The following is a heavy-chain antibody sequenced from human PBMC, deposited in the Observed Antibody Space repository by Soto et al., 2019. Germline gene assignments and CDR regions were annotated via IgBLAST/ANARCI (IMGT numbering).Heavy chain of an antibody. CDR3: ARHGNNGPEDTLDV. CDR1: GYSFNTYW. Sequence: SLKISCKGSGYSFNTYWIGWVRQVPGKGLEWMGIISPGDSETRYSPSFQGQVTISADKSITTAYLQWSSLKASDTAVYYCARHGNNGPEDTLDVWGQGTTVTVS. J-gene: IGHJ6*02. CDR2: ISPGDSET. D-gene: IGHD1-1*01. V-gene: IGHV5-51*01.